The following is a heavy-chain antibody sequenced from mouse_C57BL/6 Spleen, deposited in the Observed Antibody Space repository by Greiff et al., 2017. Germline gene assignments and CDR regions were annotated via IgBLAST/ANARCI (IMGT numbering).Heavy chain of an antibody. CDR3: ARGGTTGVAPFDY. Sequence: EVQLVESEGGLVQPGSSMKLSCTASGFTFSDYYMAWVRQVPEKGLEWVANINYDGSSTYYLDSVKSRFIISRDNAKNILYLQMSSLKSDDTATYYCARGGTTGVAPFDYWGQGTTLTVSS. CDR2: INYDGSST. J-gene: IGHJ2*01. CDR1: GFTFSDYY. V-gene: IGHV5-16*01. D-gene: IGHD1-1*01.